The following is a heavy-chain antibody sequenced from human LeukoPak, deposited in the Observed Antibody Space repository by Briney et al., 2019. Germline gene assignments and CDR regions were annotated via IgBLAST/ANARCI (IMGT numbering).Heavy chain of an antibody. CDR2: INHSGST. CDR1: GGSFSGYY. D-gene: IGHD6-19*01. V-gene: IGHV4-34*01. Sequence: SETLSLTCAVYGGSFSGYYWSWIRQPPGKGLEWIGEINHSGSTNYNPSLKSRVTISVDTSKNQFSLKLSSVTAADTAVYYCARERSSGIDYWGQGTLVTVSS. CDR3: ARERSSGIDY. J-gene: IGHJ4*02.